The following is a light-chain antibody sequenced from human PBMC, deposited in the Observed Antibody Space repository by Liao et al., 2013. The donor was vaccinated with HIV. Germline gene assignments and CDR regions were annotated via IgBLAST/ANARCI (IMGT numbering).Light chain of an antibody. CDR1: NVGTKT. J-gene: IGLJ2*01. V-gene: IGLV3-21*04. CDR2: YDS. Sequence: SYVLTQPPSVSVAPGQTARIPCGGNNVGTKTVHWYQQRPGQAPVVVIYYDSDRPSGIPERFSGSNSGNTATLTISRVEAGDEADYYCQVWDSDSDHVIFGGGTKLTVL. CDR3: QVWDSDSDHVI.